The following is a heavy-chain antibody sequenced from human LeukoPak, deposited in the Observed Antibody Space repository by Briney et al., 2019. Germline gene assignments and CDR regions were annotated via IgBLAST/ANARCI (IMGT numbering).Heavy chain of an antibody. D-gene: IGHD2-15*01. CDR2: INHSGST. CDR3: ASYLVVVAATLANKSLVGYFDY. J-gene: IGHJ4*02. V-gene: IGHV4-34*01. CDR1: GGSFSGYY. Sequence: SETLSLTCAVYGGSFSGYYWSWIRQPPGKGLEWIGEINHSGSTNYNPSLKSRVTISVDTSKNQFSLKLSSVTAADTAVYYCASYLVVVAATLANKSLVGYFDYWGQGTLVTVSS.